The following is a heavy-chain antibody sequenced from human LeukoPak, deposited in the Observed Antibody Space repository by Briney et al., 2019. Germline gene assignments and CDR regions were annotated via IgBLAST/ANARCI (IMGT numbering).Heavy chain of an antibody. CDR3: ARDSVDYGDCSDY. V-gene: IGHV3-23*01. CDR2: ISGSGGST. CDR1: GFTFSSYA. J-gene: IGHJ4*02. D-gene: IGHD4-17*01. Sequence: GGSLRLSCAASGFTFSSYAMSWVRQAPGKGLEWVSAISGSGGSTYYADSVKGRFTISRDNSKNTLYLQMNSLRAEDTAVYYCARDSVDYGDCSDYWGQGTLVTVSS.